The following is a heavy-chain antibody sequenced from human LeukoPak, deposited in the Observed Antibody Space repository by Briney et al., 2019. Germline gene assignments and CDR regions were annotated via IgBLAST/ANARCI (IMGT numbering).Heavy chain of an antibody. Sequence: SVKVSCKASGHTFTSYAMHWVRQAPGQGLEWMGGIIPIFGTANYAQKFQGRITITADESTSTAYMELSSLRSEDTAVYYCARDEGAYCGGDCYHTAEYFQHWGQGTLVTVSS. CDR3: ARDEGAYCGGDCYHTAEYFQH. CDR2: IIPIFGTA. V-gene: IGHV1-69*13. J-gene: IGHJ1*01. D-gene: IGHD2-21*02. CDR1: GHTFTSYA.